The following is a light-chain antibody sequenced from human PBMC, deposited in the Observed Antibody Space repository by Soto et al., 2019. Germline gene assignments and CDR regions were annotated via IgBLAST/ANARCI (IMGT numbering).Light chain of an antibody. CDR2: TND. CDR3: AAWDDSLSGVV. V-gene: IGLV1-47*02. CDR1: SSDVGAYNF. Sequence: QSALTQPASVSGSPGQSITISCTGTSSDVGAYNFVSWYQQHPGKAPKLLIYTNDQRPSGVPDRFSGSKSGTSASLAISGLRSEDEADYYCAAWDDSLSGVVFGGGTKLTVL. J-gene: IGLJ2*01.